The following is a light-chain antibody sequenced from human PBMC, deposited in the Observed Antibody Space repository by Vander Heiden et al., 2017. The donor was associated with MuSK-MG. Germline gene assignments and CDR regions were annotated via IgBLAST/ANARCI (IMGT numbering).Light chain of an antibody. Sequence: EILMTQSPATLSVSPGERVTLSCRASQNINNNLAWYQQKPGQAPRLLIYRIATRATSTPARFSGSGSGAEFTLTISSLQSEDFAIDYCHQYDSWPQTFGQGTRLEIK. J-gene: IGKJ5*01. CDR1: QNINNN. CDR3: HQYDSWPQT. V-gene: IGKV3-15*01. CDR2: RIA.